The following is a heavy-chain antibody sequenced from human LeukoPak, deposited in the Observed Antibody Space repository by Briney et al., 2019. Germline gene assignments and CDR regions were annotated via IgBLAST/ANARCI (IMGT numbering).Heavy chain of an antibody. J-gene: IGHJ4*02. CDR1: GGSISTYY. D-gene: IGHD3-10*01. V-gene: IGHV4-59*01. Sequence: SETLSLTCTVSGGSISTYYWSWIRQPPGKGLEWIGYIYHTGTTNYNPSLKSRVSISVDTSKNQFSLKLSSVTAADTAVYYCARARGYYFDYWGQGTLVTVSS. CDR2: IYHTGTT. CDR3: ARARGYYFDY.